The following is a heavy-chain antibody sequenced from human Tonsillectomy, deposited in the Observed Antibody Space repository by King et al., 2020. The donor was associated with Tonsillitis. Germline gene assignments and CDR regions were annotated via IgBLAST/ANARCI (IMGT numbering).Heavy chain of an antibody. CDR2: ISYDGNNK. J-gene: IGHJ4*02. CDR1: GFTFSNYA. V-gene: IGHV3-30*04. CDR3: ARDWSAWSGVSRYPGGFDS. D-gene: IGHD2-15*01. Sequence: ASGFTFSNYAMHWFRQAPGKGLEWVSVISYDGNNKYYTDSVRGRFSISRDNSKNTLYLKMNSLRAEDTSLYYCARDWSAWSGVSRYPGGFDSWGKGTMVTDSS.